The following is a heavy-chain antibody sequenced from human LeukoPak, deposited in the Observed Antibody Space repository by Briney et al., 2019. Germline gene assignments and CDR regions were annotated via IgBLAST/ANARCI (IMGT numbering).Heavy chain of an antibody. J-gene: IGHJ4*02. Sequence: ASVWVSCTASGDTFSIFVISWVRDAPRQGREWRGWISAFKGDTNYAQKLQGRVTMTTDTSTSTAYMELRSLRSDDTAVYYCARELVPTTYYDYVWGSYRYTASDYWGQGTLVTVSS. V-gene: IGHV1-18*01. CDR2: ISAFKGDT. CDR1: GDTFSIFV. D-gene: IGHD3-16*02. CDR3: ARELVPTTYYDYVWGSYRYTASDY.